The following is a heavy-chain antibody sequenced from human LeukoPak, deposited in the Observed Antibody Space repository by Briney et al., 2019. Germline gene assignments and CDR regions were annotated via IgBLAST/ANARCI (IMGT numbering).Heavy chain of an antibody. V-gene: IGHV1-2*02. CDR3: ARDLIAVPGTGYYYYMDV. Sequence: ASVKVFCKASGYTLTGYYMHWVRQAPGQGLEWMGWINPNSGGTSYAQKFQGRVTMTRDTSISTAYMELSRLRSDDTAVYYCARDLIAVPGTGYYYYMDVWGKGTTVTVSS. CDR2: INPNSGGT. D-gene: IGHD6-19*01. J-gene: IGHJ6*03. CDR1: GYTLTGYY.